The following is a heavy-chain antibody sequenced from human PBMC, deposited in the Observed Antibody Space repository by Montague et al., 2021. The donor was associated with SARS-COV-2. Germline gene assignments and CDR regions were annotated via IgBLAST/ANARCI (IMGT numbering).Heavy chain of an antibody. V-gene: IGHV3-23*05. CDR3: VKDSVHY. Sequence: SLRLSWAVSGFTFSVYTMSWVRQAPGKGLEWVAGIDPSGGRTYYSESVKGRFTIFRDNSKNTLYLQMNSLRSEDAAIYYCVKDSVHYWGQGTLVTVSS. CDR1: GFTFSVYT. CDR2: IDPSGGRT. J-gene: IGHJ4*02. D-gene: IGHD3-10*01.